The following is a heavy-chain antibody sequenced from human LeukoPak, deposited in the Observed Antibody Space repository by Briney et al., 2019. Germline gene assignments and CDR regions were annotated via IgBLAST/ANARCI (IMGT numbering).Heavy chain of an antibody. CDR3: AREPDWELLPDY. D-gene: IGHD1-26*01. CDR1: GGTFSSYA. CDR2: IIPIFGTA. V-gene: IGHV1-69*01. Sequence: SVKVSCKASGGTFSSYAISWVRQAPGQGLEWMGGIIPIFGTANYAQKFQGRVTITADESTSTAYMELRSLRSDDTAVYYCAREPDWELLPDYWGQGTLVTVSS. J-gene: IGHJ4*02.